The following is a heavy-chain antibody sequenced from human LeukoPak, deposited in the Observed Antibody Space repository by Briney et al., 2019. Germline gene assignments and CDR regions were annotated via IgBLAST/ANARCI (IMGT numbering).Heavy chain of an antibody. CDR2: IIPIFGTA. J-gene: IGHJ5*02. CDR3: ARDHRRRYCSSTSCYLGWFDP. D-gene: IGHD2-2*01. Sequence: SVKVSCKASRGTFSSNAISWVRQAPGQGLEWMGGIIPIFGTATYAQKFQGRVTITADDSTSTAYMELSSLRSEDTAVYYCARDHRRRYCSSTSCYLGWFDPWGQGTLVTVSS. V-gene: IGHV1-69*13. CDR1: RGTFSSNA.